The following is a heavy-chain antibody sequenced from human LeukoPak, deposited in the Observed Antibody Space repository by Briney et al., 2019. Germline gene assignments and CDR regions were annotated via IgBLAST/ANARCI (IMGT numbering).Heavy chain of an antibody. V-gene: IGHV4-34*01. CDR1: GGSFSGYY. Sequence: PSETLSLTCAVYGGSFSGYYWSWIRQPPGKGLEWIGEINHSGSTNYNPSLKSRVTISVDTSKNQFSLKLSSVTAVDTAVYYCARDRIAVAGTMDYWGQGTLVTVSS. CDR2: INHSGST. CDR3: ARDRIAVAGTMDY. J-gene: IGHJ4*02. D-gene: IGHD6-19*01.